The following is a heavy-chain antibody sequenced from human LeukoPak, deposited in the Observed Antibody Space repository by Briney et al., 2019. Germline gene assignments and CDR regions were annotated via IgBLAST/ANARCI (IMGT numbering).Heavy chain of an antibody. CDR3: AELGITMIGGV. CDR2: ISRTSESI. J-gene: IGHJ6*04. CDR1: GFTFNTYS. Sequence: GGSLRLSCAASGFTFNTYSMSWVRQAPGKGLEWVAIISRTSESIFYADSLKGRFTISRDNAKNSLYLQMNSLRAEDTAVYYCAELGITMIGGVWGKGTTVTISS. V-gene: IGHV3-21*01. D-gene: IGHD3-10*02.